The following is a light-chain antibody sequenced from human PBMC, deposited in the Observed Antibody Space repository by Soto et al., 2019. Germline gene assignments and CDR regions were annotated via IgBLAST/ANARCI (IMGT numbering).Light chain of an antibody. Sequence: EIVLTQSPATLSLSPGERATLSCRASRGVGIYLAWYQQKPGQAPRLLIYDTSNRATGIPARFSGSGSGTDFTLTISSLQSEDFAVYYCQQYNNWPPRLYTFGQGTKLEIK. CDR1: RGVGIY. CDR2: DTS. CDR3: QQYNNWPPRLYT. J-gene: IGKJ2*01. V-gene: IGKV3-11*01.